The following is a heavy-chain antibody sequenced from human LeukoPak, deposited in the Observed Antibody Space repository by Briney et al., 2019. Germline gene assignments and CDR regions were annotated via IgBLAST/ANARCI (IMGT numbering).Heavy chain of an antibody. V-gene: IGHV1-18*01. CDR3: ARDSGVCSGGSCYDY. D-gene: IGHD2-15*01. CDR2: ISAYNGNT. J-gene: IGHJ4*02. CDR1: GYTFTSYG. Sequence: GASVKVSCKASGYTFTSYGISWVRQAPGQGLEWMGWISAYNGNTNYAQKFQGRVTMTRDTSISTAYMELSRLRSDDTAVYYCARDSGVCSGGSCYDYWGQGTLVTVSS.